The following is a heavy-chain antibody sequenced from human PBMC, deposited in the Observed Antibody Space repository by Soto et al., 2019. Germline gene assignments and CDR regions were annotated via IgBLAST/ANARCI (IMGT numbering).Heavy chain of an antibody. CDR2: ISWNSGSI. D-gene: IGHD2-2*01. CDR3: AKGGQLLTEGGGY. J-gene: IGHJ4*02. CDR1: GFTFDDYA. V-gene: IGHV3-9*01. Sequence: EVQLVESGGGLVQPGRSLRLSCAASGFTFDDYAMHWVRQAPGKGLGWVSGISWNSGSIGYADSVKGRFTISRDNAKNSLYLQMNSLRAEDTALYYCAKGGQLLTEGGGYWGQGTLVTVSS.